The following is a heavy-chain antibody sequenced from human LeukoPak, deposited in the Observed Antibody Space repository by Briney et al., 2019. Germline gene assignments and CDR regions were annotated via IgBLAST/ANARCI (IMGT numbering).Heavy chain of an antibody. CDR3: ARHHEPPTYYTDY. V-gene: IGHV5-51*01. Sequence: GESLKISCQASGYRFTTDWIGWVRQVPGKGLEWMGMIYPGDSDTRYSPSFQGQVTISADTSIDTAFLQWSSLKASDTAMYFCARHHEPPTYYTDYWGQGTLVTVSS. J-gene: IGHJ4*02. CDR1: GYRFTTDW. CDR2: IYPGDSDT.